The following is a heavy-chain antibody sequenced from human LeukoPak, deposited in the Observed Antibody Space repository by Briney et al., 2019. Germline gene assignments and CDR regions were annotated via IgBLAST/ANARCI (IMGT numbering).Heavy chain of an antibody. D-gene: IGHD3-22*01. CDR2: ISSSSSYI. CDR1: GFTFSSYS. CDR3: ARYLLGDSGYPSMSAEYFQH. Sequence: GGSLSLSCAASGFTFSSYSMNWVRQTPGKGLEWVSSISSSSSYIYYADSVKGRFNISRDNAKNSLYLQMNSLRAEDTAVYYCARYLLGDSGYPSMSAEYFQHWGQGTLVTASS. V-gene: IGHV3-21*01. J-gene: IGHJ1*01.